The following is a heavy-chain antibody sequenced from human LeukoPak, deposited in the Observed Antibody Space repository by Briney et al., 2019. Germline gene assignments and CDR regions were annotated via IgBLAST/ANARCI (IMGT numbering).Heavy chain of an antibody. CDR1: GFTFSRYA. J-gene: IGHJ3*02. V-gene: IGHV3-23*01. Sequence: QSGGSLRLSCAASGFTFSRYAMSWVRQAPGKGLEWVSAISGSGGSTYYADSVKGRFTISRDNSKNTLYLQMNSLRAEDTAVYYGAKDTGRALRWTSGGDAFDIWGQGTMVTVSS. CDR2: ISGSGGST. D-gene: IGHD4-17*01. CDR3: AKDTGRALRWTSGGDAFDI.